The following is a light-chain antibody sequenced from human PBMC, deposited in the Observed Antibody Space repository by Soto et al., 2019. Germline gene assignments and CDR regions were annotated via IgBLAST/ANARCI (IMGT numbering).Light chain of an antibody. V-gene: IGLV4-69*02. CDR3: QTWASGVVV. J-gene: IGLJ2*01. CDR2: LNSDGSH. Sequence: QPVLTQSPSASASLGASVKLTCTLSSGHSSYATAWHQQQPGKGPRYLMKLNSDGSHNNGDGIPDRFSGSSSGAERYLTISSLQSEDEAAYYCQTWASGVVVFGGGTKVTVL. CDR1: SGHSSYA.